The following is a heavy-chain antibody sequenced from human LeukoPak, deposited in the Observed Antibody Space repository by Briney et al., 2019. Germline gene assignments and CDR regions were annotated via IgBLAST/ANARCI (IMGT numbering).Heavy chain of an antibody. CDR3: AREPGIAARPFLGRHYYYYMDV. D-gene: IGHD6-6*01. Sequence: ASVKVSCKASGYTFTGYYMHWVRQAPGQGLEWMGWINPNSGGTNYAQKFQGRVTMTRDTSISTAYMELSRLRSDDTAVYYCAREPGIAARPFLGRHYYYYMDVWGKGTTVTVSS. CDR2: INPNSGGT. V-gene: IGHV1-2*02. CDR1: GYTFTGYY. J-gene: IGHJ6*03.